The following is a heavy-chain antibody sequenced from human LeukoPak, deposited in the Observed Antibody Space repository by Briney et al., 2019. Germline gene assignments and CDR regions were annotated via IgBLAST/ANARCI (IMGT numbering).Heavy chain of an antibody. V-gene: IGHV3-53*01. D-gene: IGHD3-22*01. CDR2: IYSGGST. J-gene: IGHJ4*02. CDR3: SSSYYHDSSGYGPLDY. Sequence: GGSLRLSCAASGFTVSSNYMSWVRQAPGKGLEWVSVIYSGGSTYYADSVKGRFTISRDNSKNTLYLQMNSLETEDTAVYYCSSSYYHDSSGYGPLDYWGQGTLVTVSS. CDR1: GFTVSSNY.